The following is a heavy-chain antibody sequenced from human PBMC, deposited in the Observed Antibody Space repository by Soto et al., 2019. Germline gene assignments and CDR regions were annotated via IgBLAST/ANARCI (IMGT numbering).Heavy chain of an antibody. CDR2: TSYTGNT. CDR3: ARDMHAGFNYYFDP. V-gene: IGHV4-59*01. Sequence: PSETLSRTCIVSGGCITSYHWSWIRQLPEKGLVWIAHTSYTGNTNYNPSFQSRVTISIDTSKNQLSLKMTSTTAADTAVHYCARDMHAGFNYYFDPWGQGTLVTVSS. J-gene: IGHJ5*02. D-gene: IGHD3-22*01. CDR1: GGCITSYH.